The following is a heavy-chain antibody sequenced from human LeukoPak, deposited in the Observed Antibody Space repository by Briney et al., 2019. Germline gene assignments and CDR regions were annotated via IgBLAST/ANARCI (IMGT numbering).Heavy chain of an antibody. D-gene: IGHD3-10*01. CDR1: GFTFGDYA. CDR3: TRDGGYRGVIAY. J-gene: IGHJ4*02. CDR2: IRSKAYGGTT. V-gene: IGHV3-49*03. Sequence: PGGSLRLSCTASGFTFGDYAMSWFRQAPGKGLVWVGFIRSKAYGGTTEHAASVKGRFTISRDDSKSIAYLQMNSLKTEDTAVYYCTRDGGYRGVIAYWGQGTLVTVSS.